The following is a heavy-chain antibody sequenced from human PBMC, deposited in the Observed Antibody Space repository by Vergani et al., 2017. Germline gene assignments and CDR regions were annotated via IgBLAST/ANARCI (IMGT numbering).Heavy chain of an antibody. CDR3: ASPLRDGYNDQTSHSTGDYYYGMDV. J-gene: IGHJ6*02. CDR1: GYTFTSYY. CDR2: INPSGGST. D-gene: IGHD5-24*01. Sequence: QVQLVQSGAEVKKPGASVKVSCKASGYTFTSYYMHWVRQAPGQGLEWMGIINPSGGSTSYAQKFQGRVTMTRDTSTSTVYMELSSLRSEDTAVYYCASPLRDGYNDQTSHSTGDYYYGMDVWGQGTTVTVSS. V-gene: IGHV1-46*01.